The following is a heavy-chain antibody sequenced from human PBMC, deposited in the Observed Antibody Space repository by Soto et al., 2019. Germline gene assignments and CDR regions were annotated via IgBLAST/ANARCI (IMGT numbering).Heavy chain of an antibody. V-gene: IGHV3-7*01. CDR1: GFTFSSYW. CDR3: TRSYFDSSGSNY. J-gene: IGHJ4*02. CDR2: IKPDGSEK. Sequence: GGSLRLSCAASGFTFSSYWMSWVRQAPGKGLEWVANIKPDGSEKYYVDSVKGRFTISRDNAKNSLYLQMNSLRAEDTAVYHCTRSYFDSSGSNYWGQGTLVTVSS. D-gene: IGHD3-22*01.